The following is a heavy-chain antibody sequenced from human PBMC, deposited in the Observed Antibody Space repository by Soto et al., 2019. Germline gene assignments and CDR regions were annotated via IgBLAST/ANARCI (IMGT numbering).Heavy chain of an antibody. CDR1: GFTFSSYE. V-gene: IGHV3-48*03. D-gene: IGHD2-21*01. Sequence: GGSLRLSCAASGFTFSSYEMNWVRQAQGKGLEWVSYISSSGRTTYYADSVKGRFTISRDNAKNSLSLQMNSLRADDTAVYYCARDRDELVGIFPYYYGMDVWGQGTTVTVSS. J-gene: IGHJ6*02. CDR3: ARDRDELVGIFPYYYGMDV. CDR2: ISSSGRTT.